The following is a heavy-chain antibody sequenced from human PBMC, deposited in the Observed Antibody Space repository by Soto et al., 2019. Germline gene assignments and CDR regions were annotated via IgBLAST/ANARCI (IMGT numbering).Heavy chain of an antibody. CDR3: ARGNTVTIETYYYYYYMDV. CDR1: GFTFSSYS. J-gene: IGHJ6*03. CDR2: ISSSSSTI. Sequence: GGSLRLSCAASGFTFSSYSMNWVRQAPGKGLEWVSYISSSSSTIYYADSVKGRFTISRDNAKNSLYLQMNSLRAEDTAVYYCARGNTVTIETYYYYYYMDVWGKGTTVTVSS. D-gene: IGHD4-4*01. V-gene: IGHV3-48*01.